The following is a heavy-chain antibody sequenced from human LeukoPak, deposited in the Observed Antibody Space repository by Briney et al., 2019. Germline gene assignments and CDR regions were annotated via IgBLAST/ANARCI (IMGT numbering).Heavy chain of an antibody. V-gene: IGHV1-8*03. CDR1: GYTFTSYD. CDR3: ARSYCSSTSCYRAIFGVAAAGDYFYMDV. Sequence: AASVKVSCKASGYTFTSYDINWVRQATGQGLEWMGWMNPNSGNTGYAQKFQGRVTITRNTSISTAYMELSSLRSEDTAVYYCARSYCSSTSCYRAIFGVAAAGDYFYMDVWGKGTTVTVSS. J-gene: IGHJ6*03. D-gene: IGHD2-2*02. CDR2: MNPNSGNT.